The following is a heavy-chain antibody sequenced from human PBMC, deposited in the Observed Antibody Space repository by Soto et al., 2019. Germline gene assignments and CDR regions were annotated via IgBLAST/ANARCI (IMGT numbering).Heavy chain of an antibody. V-gene: IGHV4-34*01. CDR1: GGSFSGYY. Sequence: QVQLQQWGAGLLKPSETLSLTCAVYGGSFSGYYLCWIRQPTGKGQEWIGQINHSGSTNYNPSFKSRVTKSVDPSKHQFSLQLSSVAAADMAVYYGAREDSITGTRGPNRFDPWGQGTLVTVSS. J-gene: IGHJ5*02. D-gene: IGHD1-7*01. CDR2: INHSGST. CDR3: AREDSITGTRGPNRFDP.